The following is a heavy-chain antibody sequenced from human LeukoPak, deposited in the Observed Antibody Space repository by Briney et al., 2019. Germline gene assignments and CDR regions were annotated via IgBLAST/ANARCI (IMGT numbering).Heavy chain of an antibody. V-gene: IGHV3-23*01. CDR2: ISGSGGST. Sequence: GGSLSLSCTASGFIFNDFWMSWVRQAPAGGLEWVSVISGSGGSTYYADSVKGRFTISRDNSKNTLYLQMNSLRAEDTAVYYCAKQARAAAGRVYFDHWGQGTLVTVSS. CDR1: GFIFNDFW. J-gene: IGHJ4*02. CDR3: AKQARAAAGRVYFDH. D-gene: IGHD6-13*01.